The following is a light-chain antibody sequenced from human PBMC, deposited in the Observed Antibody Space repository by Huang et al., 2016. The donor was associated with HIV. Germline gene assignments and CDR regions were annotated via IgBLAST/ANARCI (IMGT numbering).Light chain of an antibody. CDR1: QSISSY. J-gene: IGKJ2*01. CDR3: QQSYSTLRYT. Sequence: DIQMTQSPSSLSASVGDRVTITCRASQSISSYLNWYQQKPRQAPKLLIYAASSLQSGVPSRFSGSGSGTDFTLTISSLQPEDFATYYCQQSYSTLRYTFGQGTKLEIK. CDR2: AAS. V-gene: IGKV1-39*01.